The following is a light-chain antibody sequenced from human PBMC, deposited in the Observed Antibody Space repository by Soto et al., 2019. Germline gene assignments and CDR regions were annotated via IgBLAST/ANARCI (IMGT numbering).Light chain of an antibody. CDR2: EVS. Sequence: QSVLTQPPSASGSVGQSVTISCTGTSSDVGAYNYVSWYQQHPGKAPKLMIYEVSKRPSGVPDRFSGSKSGYTASLTVSGLQAEDEADYYCSSSTGISTLLFATGTKVTVL. CDR3: SSSTGISTLL. V-gene: IGLV2-8*01. J-gene: IGLJ1*01. CDR1: SSDVGAYNY.